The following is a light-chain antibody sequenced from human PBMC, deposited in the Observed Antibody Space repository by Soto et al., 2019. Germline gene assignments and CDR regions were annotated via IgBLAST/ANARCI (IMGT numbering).Light chain of an antibody. CDR3: STYAGSNNFV. V-gene: IGLV2-8*02. Sequence: QSALTQPPSASRSPGQSVTISCSGTSSDVGAHNFVSWHQQHPGKAPKLMIYEVSKRPSGVPDRFSDSKSGNTASLTVSGLQAENEADYYCSTYAGSNNFVFGPEPKVTVL. CDR2: EVS. CDR1: SSDVGAHNF. J-gene: IGLJ1*01.